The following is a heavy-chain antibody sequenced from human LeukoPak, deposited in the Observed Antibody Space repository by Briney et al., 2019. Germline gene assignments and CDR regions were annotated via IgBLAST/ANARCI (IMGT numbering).Heavy chain of an antibody. CDR1: GLTFSTSG. CDR2: IKSKADGETT. Sequence: KSGGSLRLSCTASGLTFSTSGFNWVRQAPGKGLEWVGRIKSKADGETTHYSAPVKGRFIISRDDSKNMLYLQMNTLKTEDTAVYYCAADWPGRFYPFDHWGQGTLVTVSS. D-gene: IGHD2/OR15-2a*01. CDR3: AADWPGRFYPFDH. V-gene: IGHV3-15*01. J-gene: IGHJ4*02.